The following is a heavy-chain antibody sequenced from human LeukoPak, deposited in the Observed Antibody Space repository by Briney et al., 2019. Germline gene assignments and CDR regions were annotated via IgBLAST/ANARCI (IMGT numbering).Heavy chain of an antibody. D-gene: IGHD2-2*02. J-gene: IGHJ5*02. CDR2: IYTSGST. CDR3: ARDRLYCSSTSCYSWFDP. V-gene: IGHV4-4*07. CDR1: GGSISSYY. Sequence: SETLSLTCTVSGGSISSYYWSWIRPPAGKGLEWIGRIYTSGSTNYNPSLKSRVTISVDTSKNQFSLKLSSVTAADTAVYYCARDRLYCSSTSCYSWFDPWGQGTLVTVSS.